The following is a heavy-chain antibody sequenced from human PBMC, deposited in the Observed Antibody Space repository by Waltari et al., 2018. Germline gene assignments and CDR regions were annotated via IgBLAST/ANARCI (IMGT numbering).Heavy chain of an antibody. D-gene: IGHD6-19*01. CDR2: INHSGST. V-gene: IGHV4-34*01. Sequence: QVQLQQWGAGLLKPSETLSLTCAVYGGSFSGYYWSWIRQPPGKGLEWIGEINHSGSTNYNPSLKSRGTISVDTSKNQFSLKLSSVTAADTAVYYCARVFRSGWYRTYYYYYGMDVWGQGTTVTVSS. CDR3: ARVFRSGWYRTYYYYYGMDV. CDR1: GGSFSGYY. J-gene: IGHJ6*02.